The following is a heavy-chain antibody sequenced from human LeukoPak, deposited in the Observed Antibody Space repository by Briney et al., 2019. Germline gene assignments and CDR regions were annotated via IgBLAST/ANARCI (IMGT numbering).Heavy chain of an antibody. J-gene: IGHJ4*02. CDR2: IYYTGSP. V-gene: IGHV4-39*01. CDR3: ARHRPTGGSGSYYRSFDY. D-gene: IGHD3-10*01. Sequence: SETLSLTXTVSGGSISSSSYYWDWIRQPPGQGLEWIGTIYYTGSPNYNPSLKSRVTISVDTSKNQFSLRLSSVTAADMAVYYCARHRPTGGSGSYYRSFDYWGQGTLVTVAS. CDR1: GGSISSSSYY.